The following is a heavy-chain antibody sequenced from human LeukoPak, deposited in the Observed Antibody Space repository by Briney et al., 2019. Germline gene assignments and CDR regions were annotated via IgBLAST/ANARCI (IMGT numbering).Heavy chain of an antibody. CDR1: GFTFTNYW. CDR3: AKRGSYSSSFTSTFDY. J-gene: IGHJ4*02. Sequence: GGSLRLSCAASGFTFTNYWMSWVRQAPGKGLEWVANIKADGSEKFYVDSVRGRFTISRDNSKNTLYLQMNSLRAEDTAVYYCAKRGSYSSSFTSTFDYWGQGTLVTVSS. V-gene: IGHV3-7*03. CDR2: IKADGSEK. D-gene: IGHD6-6*01.